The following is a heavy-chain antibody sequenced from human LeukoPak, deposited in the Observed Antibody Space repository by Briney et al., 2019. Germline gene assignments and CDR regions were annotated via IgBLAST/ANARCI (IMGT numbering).Heavy chain of an antibody. CDR2: IIPILGIA. Sequence: GASVKVSCKASGGTFSSYAISWVRQAPGQGLEWMGRIIPILGIANYAQKFQGRVTITADKSTSTAYMELSSLRSEDTAVYYCARGYCSSTSCHYYYGMDVWGQGTTVTVSS. CDR3: ARGYCSSTSCHYYYGMDV. D-gene: IGHD2-2*01. J-gene: IGHJ6*02. V-gene: IGHV1-69*04. CDR1: GGTFSSYA.